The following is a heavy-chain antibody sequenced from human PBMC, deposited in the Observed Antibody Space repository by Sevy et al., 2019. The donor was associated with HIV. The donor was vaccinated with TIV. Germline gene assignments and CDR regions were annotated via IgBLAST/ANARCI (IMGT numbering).Heavy chain of an antibody. D-gene: IGHD4-17*01. CDR1: GFTFSSYA. CDR3: VREGPYGDSSFDY. V-gene: IGHV3-23*01. Sequence: GGSLRLSCAASGFTFSSYAMSWVRQAPGKGLEWVSAITDSGGDTYYTDSVKGRFTISRDKSKNTVSLQMNCLRAEDTAMYYCVREGPYGDSSFDYWGQGTHVTVSS. J-gene: IGHJ4*02. CDR2: ITDSGGDT.